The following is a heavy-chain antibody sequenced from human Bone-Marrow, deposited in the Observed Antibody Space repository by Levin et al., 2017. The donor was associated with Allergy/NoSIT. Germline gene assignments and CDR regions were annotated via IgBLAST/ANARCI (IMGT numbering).Heavy chain of an antibody. D-gene: IGHD2-2*01. Sequence: SCTVSGGSISSGGTYYWSWIRQHPGEGLEWIGYIYYSGFTYYNPSLKSRVTISVDTSRNQFSLKLSSVTAADTAVYYCARIYCSSTSCTTGYYFDYWGQGTLVTVSS. CDR2: IYYSGFT. J-gene: IGHJ4*02. V-gene: IGHV4-31*03. CDR1: GGSISSGGTYY. CDR3: ARIYCSSTSCTTGYYFDY.